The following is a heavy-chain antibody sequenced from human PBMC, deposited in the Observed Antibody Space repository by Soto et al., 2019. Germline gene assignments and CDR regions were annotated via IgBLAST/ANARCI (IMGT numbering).Heavy chain of an antibody. J-gene: IGHJ3*02. CDR2: ISYDGSNK. V-gene: IGHV3-30-3*01. D-gene: IGHD3-9*01. Sequence: GGSLRLSCAASGFTFSSYAMHWVRQAPGKGLEWVAVISYDGSNKYYADSVKGRFTISRDNSKNTLYLQMSSLRAEDTAVYYCARDILTPLDAFDIWGQGTMVTVSS. CDR3: ARDILTPLDAFDI. CDR1: GFTFSSYA.